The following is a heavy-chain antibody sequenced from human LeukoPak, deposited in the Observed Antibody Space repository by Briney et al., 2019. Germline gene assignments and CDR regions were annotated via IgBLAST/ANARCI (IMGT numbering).Heavy chain of an antibody. D-gene: IGHD6-13*01. CDR2: IIPIFGTA. J-gene: IGHJ4*02. CDR3: ARDAGFSIAAAGTLSANFDY. Sequence: SVKVSCKASGGTFSSYAISWVRQAPGQGLEWMGGIIPIFGTANYAQKFQGRVTITADKSTSTAYMELSSLRSEDTAVYYCARDAGFSIAAAGTLSANFDYWGQETLVTVSS. CDR1: GGTFSSYA. V-gene: IGHV1-69*06.